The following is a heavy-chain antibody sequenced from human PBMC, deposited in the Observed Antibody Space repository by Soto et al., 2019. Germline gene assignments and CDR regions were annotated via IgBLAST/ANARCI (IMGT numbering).Heavy chain of an antibody. CDR1: GYTFTSYG. J-gene: IGHJ4*02. V-gene: IGHV1-18*01. CDR2: ISAYNGNT. D-gene: IGHD4-17*01. Sequence: QVQLVQSGAEVKKPGASVKVSCNASGYTFTSYGISWVRQAPGQGLEWMGWISAYNGNTNYAQKLQGRVTLTTDTSTSTAYMELRSLRSDDTAVYYCARDPPNADYETGGDYWGQGTLVTVSS. CDR3: ARDPPNADYETGGDY.